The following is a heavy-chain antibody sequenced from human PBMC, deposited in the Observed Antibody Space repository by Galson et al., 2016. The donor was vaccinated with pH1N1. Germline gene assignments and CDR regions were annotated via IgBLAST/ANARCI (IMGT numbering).Heavy chain of an antibody. Sequence: TLSLTCTVSSDSINNDLYYWSWIRQHPGKGLEWIGFISYTGITYYNPSLKSRLTLSIDTSKNHVSLTMTSVTAADTAVYYCARDPLLAGKFGMDVWGQGITVIVSS. V-gene: IGHV4-31*03. CDR1: SDSINNDLYY. J-gene: IGHJ6*02. CDR3: ARDPLLAGKFGMDV. D-gene: IGHD6-19*01. CDR2: ISYTGIT.